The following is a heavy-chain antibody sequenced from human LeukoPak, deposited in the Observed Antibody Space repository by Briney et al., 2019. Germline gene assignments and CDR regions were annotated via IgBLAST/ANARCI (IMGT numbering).Heavy chain of an antibody. J-gene: IGHJ3*02. CDR1: GFTFSSYW. V-gene: IGHV3-7*04. Sequence: GGSLRLSCVASGFTFSSYWMTWVRQAPGKGLEWVANIKSDGTQNYYVDSVKGRFTISRDNAKNSLYLQMNSLRADETAVYYCARQYYYDTSGYDAFDIWGQGTMVTVSS. CDR3: ARQYYYDTSGYDAFDI. D-gene: IGHD3-22*01. CDR2: IKSDGTQN.